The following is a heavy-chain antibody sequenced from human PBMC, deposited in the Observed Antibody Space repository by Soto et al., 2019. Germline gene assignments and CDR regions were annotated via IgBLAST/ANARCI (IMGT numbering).Heavy chain of an antibody. Sequence: QVQLQESGPGLVKPSGTLSLTCAVSGGSISSSNWWSWVRQPPGKGLEWIGEIYHSGSTNYNPSLXSXVXIXXDKSKNQFSLKLSSVTAEDTAVYYCAGWIQLQQYYYYGMDVWGQGTTVTVSS. V-gene: IGHV4-4*02. CDR3: AGWIQLQQYYYYGMDV. D-gene: IGHD5-18*01. CDR1: GGSISSSNW. J-gene: IGHJ6*02. CDR2: IYHSGST.